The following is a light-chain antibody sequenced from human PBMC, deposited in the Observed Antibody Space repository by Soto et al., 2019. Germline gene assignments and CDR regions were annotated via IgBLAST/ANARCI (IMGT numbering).Light chain of an antibody. J-gene: IGKJ1*01. CDR1: QSVSSN. Sequence: EIVMTQSPATLSVSPGERATLSCRASQSVSSNLAWYQQKPGQAPRLLIYGASTRATGIQARFSGSGSGTDFTLILSSLQSEDFAVYYCQPYNNWPCMFGQGTKVEI. CDR2: GAS. V-gene: IGKV3-15*01. CDR3: QPYNNWPCM.